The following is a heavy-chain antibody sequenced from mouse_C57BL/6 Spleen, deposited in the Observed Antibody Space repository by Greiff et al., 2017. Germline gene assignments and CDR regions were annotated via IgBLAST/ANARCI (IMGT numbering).Heavy chain of an antibody. D-gene: IGHD2-4*01. CDR2: IWRGGST. CDR1: GFSLTSYG. Sequence: VQLQQSGPGLVQPSQSLSITCTVSGFSLTSYGVHWVRQSPGKGLEWLGVIWRGGSTDYNAAFMSRLSITKDNSKSQVFFKMNSLQADDTAIYYCAKRKNDYDDYAMDYWGQGTSVTVSS. J-gene: IGHJ4*01. CDR3: AKRKNDYDDYAMDY. V-gene: IGHV2-5*01.